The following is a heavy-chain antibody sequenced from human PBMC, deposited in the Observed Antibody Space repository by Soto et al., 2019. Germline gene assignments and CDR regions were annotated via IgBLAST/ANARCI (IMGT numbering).Heavy chain of an antibody. V-gene: IGHV4-4*02. D-gene: IGHD3-22*01. CDR3: ARAGVYYYDSSGYSDYYYYGMDV. Sequence: QVQLQESGPGLVKPSGTLSLTCAVSGGSISSSNWWSWVRQPPGKGLEWIGEIYHSGSTNYNPSLKSRVTISVDKSKNQFSLKLSSVTAADTAVYYCARAGVYYYDSSGYSDYYYYGMDVWGQGTTVTVSS. J-gene: IGHJ6*02. CDR1: GGSISSSNW. CDR2: IYHSGST.